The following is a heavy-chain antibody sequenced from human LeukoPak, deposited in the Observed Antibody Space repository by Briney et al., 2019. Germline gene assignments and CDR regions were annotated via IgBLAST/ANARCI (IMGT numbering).Heavy chain of an antibody. D-gene: IGHD5-12*01. V-gene: IGHV3-33*01. J-gene: IGHJ4*02. CDR2: IWYDGSNK. Sequence: GRSLRLSCAASGFTFSSYGMHWVRQAPGKGLEWVAVIWYDGSNKYYADSVKGRFTVSRDNSKNTVYLQMNSLRAEDTAVYYCARGVTTILTFDYWGQGTLVTVSS. CDR3: ARGVTTILTFDY. CDR1: GFTFSSYG.